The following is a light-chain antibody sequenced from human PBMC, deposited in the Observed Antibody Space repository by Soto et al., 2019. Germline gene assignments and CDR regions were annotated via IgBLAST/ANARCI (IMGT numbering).Light chain of an antibody. CDR3: QQRSNWPSIT. V-gene: IGKV3-11*01. CDR2: DAS. CDR1: QSVSSN. J-gene: IGKJ5*01. Sequence: EIVMTQSPATLSVSPGERATLSCRASQSVSSNLAWYQQKPGQAPRLLIYDASNRATGIPARFSGSGSGTDFTLTINSLEPEDSAVYYCQQRSNWPSITFGQGTRLEIK.